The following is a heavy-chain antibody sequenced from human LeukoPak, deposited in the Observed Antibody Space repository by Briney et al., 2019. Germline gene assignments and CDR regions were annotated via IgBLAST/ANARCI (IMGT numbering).Heavy chain of an antibody. D-gene: IGHD3-16*02. CDR2: IKQDGSEK. CDR1: GFTFSIYW. CDR3: ARQGPPYDYVWGSYRYNYDFDY. Sequence: GGSLRLSCAASGFTFSIYWMSWVRQAPGKGLEWVANIKQDGSEKNYVDSVKGRFTISRDNAQNSLYLQMNSLRAEDTAVYYCARQGPPYDYVWGSYRYNYDFDYWGQGTLVTVSS. J-gene: IGHJ4*02. V-gene: IGHV3-7*01.